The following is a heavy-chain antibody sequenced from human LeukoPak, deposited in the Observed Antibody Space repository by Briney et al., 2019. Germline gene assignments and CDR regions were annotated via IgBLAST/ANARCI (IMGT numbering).Heavy chain of an antibody. Sequence: SETLSLTCTVSGGSISSSSYYWGWIRQPPGKGLEWIGSSYYSGSTYYNPSLKSRVTISVDTSKNQFSLKLSSVTAADTAVYFCARLVTINTVTTARYWYFDLWGRGTLVTVSS. CDR2: SYYSGST. V-gene: IGHV4-39*01. D-gene: IGHD4-17*01. CDR3: ARLVTINTVTTARYWYFDL. CDR1: GGSISSSSYY. J-gene: IGHJ2*01.